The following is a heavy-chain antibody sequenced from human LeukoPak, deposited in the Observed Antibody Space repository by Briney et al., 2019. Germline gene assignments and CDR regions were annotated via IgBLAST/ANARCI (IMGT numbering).Heavy chain of an antibody. CDR3: ASRRAIFGVVDY. Sequence: SETLSLTCTVSGGSISSSSYYWGWIRQPPGEGLEWIGSIYYSGSTYYNPSLKSRVTISVDTSKNQFSLKLSSVTAADTAVYYCASRRAIFGVVDYWGQGTLVTVSS. CDR1: GGSISSSSYY. D-gene: IGHD3-3*01. CDR2: IYYSGST. J-gene: IGHJ4*02. V-gene: IGHV4-39*01.